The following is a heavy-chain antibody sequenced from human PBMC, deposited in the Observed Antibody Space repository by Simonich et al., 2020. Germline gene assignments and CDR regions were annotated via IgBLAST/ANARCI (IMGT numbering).Heavy chain of an antibody. V-gene: IGHV1-2*02. Sequence: QVQLVQSGAEVKKPGASVKVSCKASGYTFTGYYMHWVRQAPGQGLGGMGWINPNRGGTNYAQKFKGRVTMTRDTSISTAYMELSRLRSDDTAVYYCARVRFEAFDIWGQGTMVTVSS. CDR1: GYTFTGYY. CDR3: ARVRFEAFDI. CDR2: INPNRGGT. J-gene: IGHJ3*02.